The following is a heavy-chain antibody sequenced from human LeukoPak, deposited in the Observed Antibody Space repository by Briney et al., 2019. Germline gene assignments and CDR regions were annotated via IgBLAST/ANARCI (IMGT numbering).Heavy chain of an antibody. Sequence: SETLSLTCTVSGGSISSYYWSRIRQPPGKGLEWIGYIYYSGSTNYNPSLKSRVTISVDTSKNQFSLKLSSVTAADTAVYYCARDGGSYYFDYWGQGTLVTVSS. J-gene: IGHJ4*02. CDR1: GGSISSYY. CDR2: IYYSGST. V-gene: IGHV4-59*01. CDR3: ARDGGSYYFDY. D-gene: IGHD1-26*01.